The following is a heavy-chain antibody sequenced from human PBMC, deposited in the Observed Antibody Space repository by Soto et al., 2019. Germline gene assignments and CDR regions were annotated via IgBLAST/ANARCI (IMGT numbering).Heavy chain of an antibody. CDR1: GGSLSSGDYY. Sequence: QVQLQESGPGLVKPSQTLSLTCTVSGGSLSSGDYYWSRIRQHPGKGLEWIGYIYYSGSTYYNPSLKSRVTIPVDTSKNQFSLKLSSVTAADTAVYYCARWWSGSRQGFDPWGQGTLVTVSS. CDR3: ARWWSGSRQGFDP. J-gene: IGHJ5*02. D-gene: IGHD3-3*01. V-gene: IGHV4-31*03. CDR2: IYYSGST.